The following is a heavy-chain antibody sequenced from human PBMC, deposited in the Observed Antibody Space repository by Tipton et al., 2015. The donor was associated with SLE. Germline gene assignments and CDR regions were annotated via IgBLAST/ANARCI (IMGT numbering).Heavy chain of an antibody. CDR2: IYYSGST. D-gene: IGHD3-22*01. CDR1: GGSFSGYY. Sequence: LRLSCAVYGGSFSGYYWSWIRQPPGKGLEWIGYIYYSGSTNYNPSLKSRVSISVDTSKNQFSLKLSSVTAADTAVYYCAREVYDSSGYYYRMDYYYYMDVWGKGTTVTVSS. CDR3: AREVYDSSGYYYRMDYYYYMDV. J-gene: IGHJ6*03. V-gene: IGHV4-59*01.